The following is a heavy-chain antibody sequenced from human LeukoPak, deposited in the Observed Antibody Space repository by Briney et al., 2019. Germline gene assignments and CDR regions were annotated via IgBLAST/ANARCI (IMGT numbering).Heavy chain of an antibody. Sequence: SETLSLTCAVYGGSFSGYYWSWIRQPPGKGLEWIGEINHSGSTNYNPSLESRVTISVDTSKNQFSLKLSSVTAADTAVYYCAREDGGNSDYWGQGTLVTVSS. V-gene: IGHV4-34*01. CDR1: GGSFSGYY. D-gene: IGHD4-23*01. CDR3: AREDGGNSDY. CDR2: INHSGST. J-gene: IGHJ4*02.